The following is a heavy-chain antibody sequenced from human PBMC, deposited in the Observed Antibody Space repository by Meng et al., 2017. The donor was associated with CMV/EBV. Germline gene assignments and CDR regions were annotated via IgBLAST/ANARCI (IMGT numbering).Heavy chain of an antibody. D-gene: IGHD3-22*01. Sequence: GGSLRLSCAASGFTVSSNYMSWVRQAPGKGLEWVAVISYDGSNKYYADSVKGRFTISRDNSKNTLYLQMNSLRAEDTAVYYCARDSGRPLTYYYDSSGYYTFDYWGQGTLVTVSS. CDR3: ARDSGRPLTYYYDSSGYYTFDY. CDR1: GFTVSSNY. CDR2: ISYDGSNK. V-gene: IGHV3-30-3*01. J-gene: IGHJ4*02.